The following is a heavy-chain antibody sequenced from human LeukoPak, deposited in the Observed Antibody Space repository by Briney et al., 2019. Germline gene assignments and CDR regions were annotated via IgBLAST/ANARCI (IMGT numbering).Heavy chain of an antibody. J-gene: IGHJ4*02. V-gene: IGHV3-23*01. Sequence: GGSLRLSCAASGFTFGNHAASWVRQAPGKGLEWISANTGSGGITYYAGSVKGRFTLSRDNSKNTLYLQMNGLRAEDTAVYYCAKDSRGFDYWGQGTLVTVSS. CDR3: AKDSRGFDY. CDR2: NTGSGGIT. D-gene: IGHD3-10*01. CDR1: GFTFGNHA.